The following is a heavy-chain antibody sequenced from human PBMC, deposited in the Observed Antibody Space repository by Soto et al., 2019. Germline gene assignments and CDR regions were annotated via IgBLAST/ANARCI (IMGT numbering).Heavy chain of an antibody. V-gene: IGHV1-18*04. CDR3: ARDWSRYYDNSGLSWFY. CDR2: ISAYNGDT. J-gene: IGHJ4*02. D-gene: IGHD3-22*01. CDR1: GYTFRSYG. Sequence: GASVKVSCKASGYTFRSYGISWVRQAPGQGLEWVGWISAYNGDTHYAPKFQDRITLTTETSTDTAYMELRSLRLDDTAVYYCARDWSRYYDNSGLSWFYWGPGSLVTVSS.